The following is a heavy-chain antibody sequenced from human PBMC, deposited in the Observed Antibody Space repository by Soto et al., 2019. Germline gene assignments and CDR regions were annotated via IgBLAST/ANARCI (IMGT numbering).Heavy chain of an antibody. Sequence: PSETLSLTCTVSGGSISSGDYYWSWIRQPPGKGLEWIGYIYYSGSTYYNPSLKSRVTISVDTSKNQFSLKLSSVTAADTAVYYCASSIAVAGSGYNWFDPWGQGTLVTVSS. D-gene: IGHD6-19*01. CDR1: GGSISSGDYY. J-gene: IGHJ5*02. CDR2: IYYSGST. V-gene: IGHV4-30-4*01. CDR3: ASSIAVAGSGYNWFDP.